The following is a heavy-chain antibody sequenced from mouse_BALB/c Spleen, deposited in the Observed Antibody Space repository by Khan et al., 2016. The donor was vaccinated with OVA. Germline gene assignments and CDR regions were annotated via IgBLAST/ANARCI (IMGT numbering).Heavy chain of an antibody. CDR1: GFTFSSFG. CDR3: ARSGGNFNWYFDV. V-gene: IGHV5-17*02. Sequence: EVELVESGGGLVQPGGSRKLSCAASGFTFSSFGMHWVRQAPKKGLEWVAYVSSGSSTIYYVDTVKGRFTISRDNPKNTLFLQMTSLRSEDTAMYYGARSGGNFNWYFDVWGAGTSVTVSS. CDR2: VSSGSSTI. D-gene: IGHD2-1*01. J-gene: IGHJ1*01.